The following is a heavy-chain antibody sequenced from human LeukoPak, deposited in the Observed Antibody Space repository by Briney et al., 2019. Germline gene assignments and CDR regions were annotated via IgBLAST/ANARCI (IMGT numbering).Heavy chain of an antibody. CDR3: AKSVAGQHDAFDI. CDR1: GFTFSSYA. CDR2: ISGSGGST. J-gene: IGHJ3*02. D-gene: IGHD6-19*01. Sequence: GGSLRLSCAASGFTFSSYAMSWVRQAPGKGLEWVSAISGSGGSTYYVDSVKGRFTISRDNSKNTLYLQMNSLRAEDTAVYYCAKSVAGQHDAFDIWGQGTMVTVSS. V-gene: IGHV3-23*01.